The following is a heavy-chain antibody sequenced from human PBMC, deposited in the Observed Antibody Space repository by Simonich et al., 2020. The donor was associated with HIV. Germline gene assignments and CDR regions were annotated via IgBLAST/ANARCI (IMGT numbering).Heavy chain of an antibody. CDR1: GGSFGGYY. CDR2: IRHSGNT. Sequence: QVHLQQWGAGLLKPSETLSLTCAVYGGSFGGYYWGWGRQAPGKGLEWIGEIRHSGNTNDNPSLKGRVTISIDTSKTQFSLKLTSVTTADTAVYYCAHLTGSDAFDIWGQGTMVTVSS. V-gene: IGHV4-34*01. J-gene: IGHJ3*02. CDR3: AHLTGSDAFDI. D-gene: IGHD2-8*02.